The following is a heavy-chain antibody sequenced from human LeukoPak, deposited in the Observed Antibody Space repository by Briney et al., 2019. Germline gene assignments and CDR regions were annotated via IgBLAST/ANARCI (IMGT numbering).Heavy chain of an antibody. J-gene: IGHJ4*02. Sequence: SETLSLTCTVSGGSVSSGSYYWSWIRQPPGKGLEWIGYTYYSGSTNYNPSLKSRVTISVDTSKNQFSLKLSSVTAADTAVYYCARYCSSTSCLFSNFDYWGQGTLVTVSS. CDR3: ARYCSSTSCLFSNFDY. D-gene: IGHD2-2*01. CDR2: TYYSGST. CDR1: GGSVSSGSYY. V-gene: IGHV4-61*01.